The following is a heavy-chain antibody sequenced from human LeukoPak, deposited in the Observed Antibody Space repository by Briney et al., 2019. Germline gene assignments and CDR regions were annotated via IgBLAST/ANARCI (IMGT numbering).Heavy chain of an antibody. CDR3: ATADYGSGSYRVY. CDR1: GGSFSDYY. J-gene: IGHJ4*02. V-gene: IGHV4-39*01. CDR2: IYYSGST. D-gene: IGHD3-10*01. Sequence: PSETLSLTCAVYGGSFSDYYWGWIRQPPGKGLEWIGSIYYSGSTYYNPSLKSRVTISVDTSKNQFSLKLSSVTAADTAVYYCATADYGSGSYRVYWGQGTLVTVSS.